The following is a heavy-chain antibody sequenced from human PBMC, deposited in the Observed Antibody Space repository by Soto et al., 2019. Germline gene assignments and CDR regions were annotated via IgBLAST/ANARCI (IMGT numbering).Heavy chain of an antibody. J-gene: IGHJ3*02. CDR3: EREYSSSWYAFVI. Sequence: GGSLVLSCAASVFTFSSYWMHWVGQAPGKGLVWVSRINSDGSSTSYADSVKGRFTISRDNAKNTLYLQMNSLKAEDTAVHYCEREYSSSWYAFVIWGPGIMVTGS. CDR2: INSDGSST. CDR1: VFTFSSYW. V-gene: IGHV3-74*01. D-gene: IGHD6-13*01.